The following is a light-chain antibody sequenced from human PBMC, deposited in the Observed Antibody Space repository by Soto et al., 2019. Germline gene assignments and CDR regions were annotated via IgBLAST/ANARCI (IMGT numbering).Light chain of an antibody. V-gene: IGKV3-20*01. J-gene: IGKJ5*01. CDR3: QQYTGPPTT. CDR1: QTVSSNY. CDR2: GAS. Sequence: ELVFRHSPATLALSQWERATLSCRASQTVSSNYLAWCQQRPGQAPRLLIYGASTRAAGIPDRFSGSGSGTDFTLTITRLEPEDSAVYFCQQYTGPPTTFGQGTRLEIK.